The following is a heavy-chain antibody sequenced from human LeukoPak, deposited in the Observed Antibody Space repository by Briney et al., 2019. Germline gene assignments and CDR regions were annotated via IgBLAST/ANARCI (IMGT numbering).Heavy chain of an antibody. CDR1: GFSLSSYD. J-gene: IGHJ5*02. D-gene: IGHD2-2*01. CDR2: ISTTSTYI. Sequence: GGSLRLSCAASGFSLSSYDMNWVRQAPGKGLEWVSSISTTSTYIYYRYSVKGRFTISRDNARNSLYLQMNGLGAEDTAVYYCARADCFSSTCYLRSSWFDPWGQGTLVTVSS. CDR3: ARADCFSSTCYLRSSWFDP. V-gene: IGHV3-21*01.